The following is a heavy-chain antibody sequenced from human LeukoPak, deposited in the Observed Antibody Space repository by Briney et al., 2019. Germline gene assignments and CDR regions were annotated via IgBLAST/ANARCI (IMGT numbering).Heavy chain of an antibody. J-gene: IGHJ1*01. D-gene: IGHD5-18*01. Sequence: GGSLRLSSAASGFSFSTFWMSWVRQAPGKGLEWVANTKGDDSEKYYVESVQGRFTISRDNAKNSLYLHMNSLRAEDTALYYCARSGYSYALDHWGQGSLVVVSS. CDR3: ARSGYSYALDH. V-gene: IGHV3-7*01. CDR2: TKGDDSEK. CDR1: GFSFSTFW.